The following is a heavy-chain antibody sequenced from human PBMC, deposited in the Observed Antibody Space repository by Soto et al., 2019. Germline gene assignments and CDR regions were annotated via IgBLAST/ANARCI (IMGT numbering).Heavy chain of an antibody. D-gene: IGHD1-26*01. Sequence: EVQLLESGGGLVQPGGSLRLSCAASGFTFSSYAMSWVRQAPGKGLEWVSAISGSGGSTYYADSVKGRFTISRDNSKNTLDLQMTSKRAEDTAVYYCAMNSGTLGRGAFDIFGQGTMVNVSS. CDR3: AMNSGTLGRGAFDI. CDR1: GFTFSSYA. CDR2: ISGSGGST. V-gene: IGHV3-23*01. J-gene: IGHJ3*02.